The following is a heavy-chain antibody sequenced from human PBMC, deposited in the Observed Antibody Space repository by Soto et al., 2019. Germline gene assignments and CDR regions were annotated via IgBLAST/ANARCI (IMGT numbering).Heavy chain of an antibody. D-gene: IGHD3-9*01. Sequence: GEALKISWKGSGYRFTSYWIGWVRQMPGKSLEWMGIIYPGDSDTRYSPSFQGQVTISADKSISTAYLQWSSLKASDTAMYYCARHVVRYICGWDDYCDGMAVWGQGSTVTGSA. CDR1: GYRFTSYW. V-gene: IGHV5-51*01. CDR2: IYPGDSDT. CDR3: ARHVVRYICGWDDYCDGMAV. J-gene: IGHJ6*01.